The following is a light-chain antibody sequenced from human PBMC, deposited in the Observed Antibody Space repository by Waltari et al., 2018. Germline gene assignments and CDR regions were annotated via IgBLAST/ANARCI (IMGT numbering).Light chain of an antibody. CDR1: SSNIGHTY. CDR2: ENT. Sequence: QSVLTQPPSVSAAPGQRVTIPCSGGSSNIGHTYVSWYRQFPGTAPKLLIYENTERPSGIPGRFSGSKSGTSATLDITGLQAGDEADYYCGTWDSSLSGAVFGGGTHLTVL. J-gene: IGLJ7*01. CDR3: GTWDSSLSGAV. V-gene: IGLV1-51*02.